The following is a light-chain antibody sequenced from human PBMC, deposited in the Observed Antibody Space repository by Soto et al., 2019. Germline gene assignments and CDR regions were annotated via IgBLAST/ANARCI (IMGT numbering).Light chain of an antibody. CDR3: LQESNYPLT. CDR2: SAS. Sequence: IQMTQSPSSLSASVRDRVTITCRASQGVRDDVGWYQQKPGKAPKLLIYSASTLQSGVTSRFSGSGSGTDFTLTISGLQPEDLATYYCLQESNYPLTFGGGTKVEIK. CDR1: QGVRDD. J-gene: IGKJ4*01. V-gene: IGKV1-6*01.